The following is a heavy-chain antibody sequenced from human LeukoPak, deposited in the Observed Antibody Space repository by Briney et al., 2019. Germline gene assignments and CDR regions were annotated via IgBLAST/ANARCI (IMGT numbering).Heavy chain of an antibody. J-gene: IGHJ5*02. CDR1: GYNFTSYD. CDR2: ISAYNGNT. CDR3: ARAAVAGTRWFDP. V-gene: IGHV1-18*01. Sequence: ASVKVSCKASGYNFTSYDINWVRQATGQGLEWMGWISAYNGNTNYAQKLQGRVTMTTDTSTSTAYMELRSLRSDDTAVYYCARAAVAGTRWFDPWGQGTLVTVSS. D-gene: IGHD6-19*01.